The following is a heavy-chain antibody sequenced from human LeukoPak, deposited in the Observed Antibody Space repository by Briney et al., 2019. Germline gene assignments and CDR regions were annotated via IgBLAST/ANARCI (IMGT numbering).Heavy chain of an antibody. V-gene: IGHV1-24*01. CDR3: ARDFSVERTYYYDSSGYYFDY. Sequence: ASVKVSCKVSGYTLTELSMHWVRQAPGKGLEWMGGFDPEDGETIYAQKFQGRVTMTRDTSTSTVYMELSSLRSEDTAVYYCARDFSVERTYYYDSSGYYFDYWGQGTLVTVSS. CDR2: FDPEDGET. J-gene: IGHJ4*02. D-gene: IGHD3-22*01. CDR1: GYTLTELS.